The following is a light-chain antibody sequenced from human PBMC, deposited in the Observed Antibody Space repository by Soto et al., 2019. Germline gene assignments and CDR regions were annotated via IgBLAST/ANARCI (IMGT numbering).Light chain of an antibody. CDR3: QSFDTSLSGFYV. V-gene: IGLV1-40*01. CDR1: SSNIGAHYD. J-gene: IGLJ1*01. CDR2: ANT. Sequence: QSVLTQPPAVSGAPGQRVTISCTGSSSNIGAHYDVHWYQQLPGTAPKLLIYANTNRPSGVPDRFSGSKSGTSATLAITGRQADAEADYYCQSFDTSLSGFYVFGTGTKLTVL.